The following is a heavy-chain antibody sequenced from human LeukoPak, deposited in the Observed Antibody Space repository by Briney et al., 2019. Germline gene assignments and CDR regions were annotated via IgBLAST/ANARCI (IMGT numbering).Heavy chain of an antibody. J-gene: IGHJ5*02. CDR1: GYTFTDYY. V-gene: IGHV1-2*02. Sequence: EASVKVSCKTSGYTFTDYYIHWVRQAPGQGLEWMGWINPNSGVISSAQKFRGRVTMTRDTSTTTVYMEVRWLTSDDTAIYYCARADRLDGAPYLIGPWGQGTLVTVSS. CDR2: INPNSGVI. D-gene: IGHD2-21*01. CDR3: ARADRLDGAPYLIGP.